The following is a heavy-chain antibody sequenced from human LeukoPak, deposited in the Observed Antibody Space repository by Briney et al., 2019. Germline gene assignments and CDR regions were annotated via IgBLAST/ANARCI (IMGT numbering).Heavy chain of an antibody. CDR1: GFTFSSYA. J-gene: IGHJ4*02. CDR3: AKSANYYGSGSSDNS. CDR2: VNGGGDST. Sequence: GGSLRLSCAASGFTFSSYAMSWVRQAPGKGLEWVSSVNGGGDSTYYADSVKGRFTISRDNSKNTLYLQMNRLRAEDTAVYYCAKSANYYGSGSSDNSWGQGTLVTVSS. V-gene: IGHV3-23*01. D-gene: IGHD3-10*01.